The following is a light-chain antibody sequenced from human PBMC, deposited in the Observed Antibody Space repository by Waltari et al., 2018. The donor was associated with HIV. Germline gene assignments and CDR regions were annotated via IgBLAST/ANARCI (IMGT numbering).Light chain of an antibody. CDR3: LSSDNTGVRL. V-gene: IGLV3-10*01. Sequence: SYELTQPPSVSVSPGQTARITCSGDALPKKHAFWYQQRSGQAPVMVIHEDTKRPSGIPGRFSGSSSGTVATLTISGAQVEDEADYYCLSSDNTGVRLFGGGTKLTVL. J-gene: IGLJ3*02. CDR1: ALPKKH. CDR2: EDT.